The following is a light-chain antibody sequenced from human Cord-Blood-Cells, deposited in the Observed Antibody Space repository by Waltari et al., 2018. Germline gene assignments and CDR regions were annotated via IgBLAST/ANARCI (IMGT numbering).Light chain of an antibody. CDR3: RVWDSSSDHVV. Sequence: SYVLTQPPSVSVAPGKTARITCGGNNIGSKSVNWYQQKPGQAPVLVIYYDSDRPSGNPERFSGSNTGNTATLTTSRVEAGEEADYYCRVWDSSSDHVVFGGGTKLTVL. V-gene: IGLV3-21*04. CDR2: YDS. J-gene: IGLJ2*01. CDR1: NIGSKS.